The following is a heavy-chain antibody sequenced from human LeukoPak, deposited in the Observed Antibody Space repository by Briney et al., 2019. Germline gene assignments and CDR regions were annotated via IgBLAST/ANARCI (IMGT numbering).Heavy chain of an antibody. CDR2: ISSTGGTT. D-gene: IGHD2-15*01. V-gene: IGHV3-23*01. Sequence: PGGSLRLSCVASGFTFSSYEMNWVRQAPGKGLEWVSSISSTGGTTYYADSVKGRFTISRDNSKNTLYLQMNSLRAEDTAIYYCAKNGDRGAYCTGGTCYPYFYYYMDVWGKGTTVTI. J-gene: IGHJ6*03. CDR3: AKNGDRGAYCTGGTCYPYFYYYMDV. CDR1: GFTFSSYE.